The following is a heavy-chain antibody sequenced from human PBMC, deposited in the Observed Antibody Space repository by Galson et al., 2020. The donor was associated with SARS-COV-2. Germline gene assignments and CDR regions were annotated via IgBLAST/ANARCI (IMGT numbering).Heavy chain of an antibody. CDR1: GDSVPSNIAA. CDR3: ARNCGTGTTGCDY. CDR2: TYYRSKWYN. V-gene: IGHV6-1*01. Sequence: SQTLSLTCAISGDSVPSNIAAWTWIRQSPSRGLEWLDRTYYRSKWYNGYAESVRSRIIINPDTSKNQFSLQLNSVTPEDTAVYYCARNCGTGTTGCDYWGQGTLVTVSS. J-gene: IGHJ4*02. D-gene: IGHD1-1*01.